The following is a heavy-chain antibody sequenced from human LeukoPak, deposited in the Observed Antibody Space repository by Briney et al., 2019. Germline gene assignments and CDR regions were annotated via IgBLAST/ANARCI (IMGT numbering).Heavy chain of an antibody. D-gene: IGHD5-18*01. CDR3: ARDMGYSYDYVFDY. CDR1: GGSISSYY. J-gene: IGHJ4*02. Sequence: SETPSLTCTVSGGSISSYYWSWIRQPAGKGLEWIGRIYTSGSTNYNPSLKSRVTMSVDTSKNQFSLKLSSVTAADTAVYYCARDMGYSYDYVFDYWGQGTLATVSS. V-gene: IGHV4-4*07. CDR2: IYTSGST.